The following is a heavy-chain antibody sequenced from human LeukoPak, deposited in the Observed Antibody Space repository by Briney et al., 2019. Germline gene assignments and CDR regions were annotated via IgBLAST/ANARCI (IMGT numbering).Heavy chain of an antibody. V-gene: IGHV3-33*08. CDR3: ARGVLSITGKYYFDY. Sequence: PGGSLRLSCAASGFTFSSYSMNWVRQAPGKGLEWVAVIWYDGSNKYYADSVKGRFTISRDNSKNTLYLQMNSLRAEDTAVYYCARGVLSITGKYYFDYWGQGTLVTVSS. CDR2: IWYDGSNK. J-gene: IGHJ4*02. D-gene: IGHD1-14*01. CDR1: GFTFSSYS.